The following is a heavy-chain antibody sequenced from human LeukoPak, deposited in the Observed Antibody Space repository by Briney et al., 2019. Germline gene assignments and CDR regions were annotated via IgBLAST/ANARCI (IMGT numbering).Heavy chain of an antibody. Sequence: SETLSLTCSVSGYSISSAYYWGWIRQPPGKGLEWIGTMYHSGSTNYNPSLKSRVTISVDTSKNQFSLKLSSVTAADTAVYFCARGFRGDNFDYWGQGTLVTVSA. CDR3: ARGFRGDNFDY. V-gene: IGHV4-38-2*02. CDR2: MYHSGST. CDR1: GYSISSAYY. D-gene: IGHD7-27*01. J-gene: IGHJ4*02.